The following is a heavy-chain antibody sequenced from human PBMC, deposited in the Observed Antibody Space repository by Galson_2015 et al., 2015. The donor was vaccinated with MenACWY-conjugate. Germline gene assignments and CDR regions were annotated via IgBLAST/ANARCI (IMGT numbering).Heavy chain of an antibody. D-gene: IGHD2-15*01. CDR1: GYTFTGYY. J-gene: IGHJ6*02. V-gene: IGHV1-2*04. CDR2: INPNSGGT. Sequence: SVKVSCKASGYTFTGYYMHWVRQAPGQGLEWMGWINPNSGGTNYAQKFQGWVTMTRDTSISTAYMELSRLRSDDTAVYYCARGGGTKFYYYYYGMDVWGQGTTVTVSS. CDR3: ARGGGTKFYYYYYGMDV.